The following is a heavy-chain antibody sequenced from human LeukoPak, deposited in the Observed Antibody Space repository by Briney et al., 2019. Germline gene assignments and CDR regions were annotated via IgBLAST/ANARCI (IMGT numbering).Heavy chain of an antibody. J-gene: IGHJ4*02. V-gene: IGHV3-48*02. CDR2: ISSSSSTR. Sequence: GGSLGLSCAASGFTFSSYNMNWVREAPGKGLEGVSYISSSSSTRYYADSVKGRFTISRHNAKNSLSLQMSSLRDEDTAVYYSARDSSGYFLSFDYWGQGTLVSVSS. D-gene: IGHD3-22*01. CDR1: GFTFSSYN. CDR3: ARDSSGYFLSFDY.